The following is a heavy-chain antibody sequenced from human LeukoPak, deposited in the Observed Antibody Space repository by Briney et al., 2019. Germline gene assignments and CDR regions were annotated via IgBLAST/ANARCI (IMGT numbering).Heavy chain of an antibody. CDR2: IYTSGST. V-gene: IGHV4-4*07. J-gene: IGHJ4*02. Sequence: PSETLSLTCTVSGGSISSYYWSWIRQPAGKGLEWIGRIYTSGSTNYNPSLKSRVTMSVDTSKNQFSLKLSSVTAADTAVYYCAKVTRRPSEAKVDTWGQGTLVTVSS. CDR3: AKVTRRPSEAKVDT. CDR1: GGSISSYY. D-gene: IGHD5-18*01.